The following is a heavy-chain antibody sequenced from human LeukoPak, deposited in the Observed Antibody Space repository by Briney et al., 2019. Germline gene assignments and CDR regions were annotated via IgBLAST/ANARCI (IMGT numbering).Heavy chain of an antibody. CDR3: ARDSCGGDCYANDQYYFDC. J-gene: IGHJ4*02. CDR2: IIPIFGTP. V-gene: IGHV1-69*05. Sequence: ASVKVSCKASGGTFSSYAISWVRQAPGQGLEWMGRIIPIFGTPNYAQKFQGRVTITTDESTRTAYMELSSLRSEDTAVYYCARDSCGGDCYANDQYYFDCWGQGTLVTVSS. CDR1: GGTFSSYA. D-gene: IGHD2-21*02.